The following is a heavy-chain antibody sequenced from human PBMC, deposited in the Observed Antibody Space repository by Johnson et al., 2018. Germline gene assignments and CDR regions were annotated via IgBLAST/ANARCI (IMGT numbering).Heavy chain of an antibody. CDR3: ARVSDCGGDCYYMDV. CDR2: IKQDGREK. Sequence: VELWEAGGGLVQPGGSLRLSCAASGFTFSSYWMSWVRQAPGKGLEWVANIKQDGREKYDVDSVKGRFTISRDNAKNSLYLQMNSLRAEDTAVYYCARVSDCGGDCYYMDVWGKGTTVTVSS. D-gene: IGHD2-21*01. V-gene: IGHV3-7*01. J-gene: IGHJ6*03. CDR1: GFTFSSYW.